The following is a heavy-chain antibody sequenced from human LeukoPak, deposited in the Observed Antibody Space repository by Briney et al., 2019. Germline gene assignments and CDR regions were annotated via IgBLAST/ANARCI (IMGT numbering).Heavy chain of an antibody. V-gene: IGHV1-69*13. Sequence: SVKVSCKASGYTFTSYGISWVRQAPGQGLEWMGGIIPIFGTANYAQKFQGRVTITADESTSTAYMELSSLRSEDTAVYYCASPTDYGDYARVYDAFDIWGQGTMVTVSS. CDR2: IIPIFGTA. CDR3: ASPTDYGDYARVYDAFDI. CDR1: GYTFTSYG. D-gene: IGHD4-17*01. J-gene: IGHJ3*02.